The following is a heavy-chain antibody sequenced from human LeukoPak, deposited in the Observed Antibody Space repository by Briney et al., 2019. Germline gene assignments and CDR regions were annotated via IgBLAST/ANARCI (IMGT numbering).Heavy chain of an antibody. V-gene: IGHV1-18*01. CDR3: ARGKQRGGWRLSFDM. D-gene: IGHD3-16*01. CDR2: ISTYDGNA. CDR1: SSSSGVFH. Sequence: SVKVSCKASSSSSGVFHFTWAQQAPGRGLEWMGWISTYDGNAKYPLSLRGRVTLTRDTSTTAVYIELTSLTSVGAAIYFWARGKQRGGWRLSFDMWGQGTLVTVSS. J-gene: IGHJ3*02.